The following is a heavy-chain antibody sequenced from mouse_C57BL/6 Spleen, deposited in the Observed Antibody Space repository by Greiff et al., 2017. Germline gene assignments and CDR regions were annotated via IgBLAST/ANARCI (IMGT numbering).Heavy chain of an antibody. CDR3: ARSNWDYYFDY. J-gene: IGHJ2*01. CDR1: GYTFTRYW. CDR2: IDPNSGGN. V-gene: IGHV1-72*01. Sequence: VQLQQPGAELVKPGASVKLSCKASGYTFTRYWLHWVKQRPGRGLEWSGRIDPNSGGNKYNEKFKSKATLTVDKPSRTAYMQLSSLTSENSAVDYCARSNWDYYFDYWGQGTTLTVSS. D-gene: IGHD4-1*01.